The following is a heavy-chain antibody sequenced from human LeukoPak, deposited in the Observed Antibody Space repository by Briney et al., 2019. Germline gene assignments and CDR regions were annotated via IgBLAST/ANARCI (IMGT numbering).Heavy chain of an antibody. J-gene: IGHJ6*03. V-gene: IGHV4-39*07. CDR3: ASYSNYRYYYYYMDV. CDR2: IYYSGST. Sequence: SETLSLTCTVSGGSISSSSYYWGWIRQPPGKGLEWIGSIYYSGSTYYNPSLKSRVTISVDTPKNQFSLKLSSVTAADTAVYYCASYSNYRYYYYYMDVWGKGTTVTVSS. D-gene: IGHD4-11*01. CDR1: GGSISSSSYY.